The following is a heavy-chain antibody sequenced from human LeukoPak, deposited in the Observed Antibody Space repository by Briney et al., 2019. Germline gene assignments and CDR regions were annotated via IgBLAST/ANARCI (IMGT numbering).Heavy chain of an antibody. V-gene: IGHV3-74*01. J-gene: IGHJ3*02. CDR1: GFTFSNYW. D-gene: IGHD2/OR15-2a*01. CDR2: INPDDKSA. CDR3: LTIVETTFDAFDI. Sequence: GGSLRLSCAASGFTFSNYWLHWLRQAPGKGLVWVSRINPDDKSASYADSVKGRFTIARDDARKTLYLQMNSLRAEDTAVYYCLTIVETTFDAFDIWGQGTMVTVSS.